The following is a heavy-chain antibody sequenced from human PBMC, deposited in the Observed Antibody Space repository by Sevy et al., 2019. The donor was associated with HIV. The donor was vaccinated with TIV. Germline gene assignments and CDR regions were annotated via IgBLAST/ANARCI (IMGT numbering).Heavy chain of an antibody. D-gene: IGHD6-25*01. Sequence: SETLSLTCTVSGGSLSLYFWSWIRQPPGKRLEWIGYMYYSGSTNYNPSLKSRVNISPDTSKNQFTLNLRSVTAADTAVYYCARESIGATGDFDYWGQGTLVTVSS. CDR2: MYYSGST. CDR1: GGSLSLYF. CDR3: ARESIGATGDFDY. J-gene: IGHJ4*02. V-gene: IGHV4-59*01.